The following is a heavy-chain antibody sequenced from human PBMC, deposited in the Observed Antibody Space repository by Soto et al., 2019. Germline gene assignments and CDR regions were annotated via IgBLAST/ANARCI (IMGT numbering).Heavy chain of an antibody. J-gene: IGHJ4*02. CDR2: IYYSGST. V-gene: IGHV4-39*01. Sequence: SETLSLTCTVSRGSISSSSYYWGWIRQPPGKGLEWIGSIYYSGSTYYNPSLKSRVTISVDTSKNQFSLKLSSVTAADTAVYYCARGLDGSGYYYDFGVTPRQWGKGTLVTVS. CDR1: RGSISSSSYY. CDR3: ARGLDGSGYYYDFGVTPRQ. D-gene: IGHD3-22*01.